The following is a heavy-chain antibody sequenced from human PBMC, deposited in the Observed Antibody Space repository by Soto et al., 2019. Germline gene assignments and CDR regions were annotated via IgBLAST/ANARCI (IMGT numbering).Heavy chain of an antibody. J-gene: IGHJ4*02. Sequence: QVQLVESGGGVVQPGRSLRLSCAASGFTFNSYGMHWVRQAPGKGLEWVASISHDGTNKYYVDSVKGRFTISRDNSKSTLYMQMNSLSAEYTAVSYCAKTPWEKYYSSWFDCWGQGTLVTVSS. CDR3: AKTPWEKYYSSWFDC. CDR2: ISHDGTNK. CDR1: GFTFNSYG. V-gene: IGHV3-30*18. D-gene: IGHD1-26*01.